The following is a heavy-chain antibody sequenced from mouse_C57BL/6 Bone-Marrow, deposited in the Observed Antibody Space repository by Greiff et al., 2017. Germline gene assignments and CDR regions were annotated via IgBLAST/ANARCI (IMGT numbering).Heavy chain of an antibody. Sequence: EVQRVESGGGLVKPGGSLKLSCAASGFTFSDYGMHWVRQAPEKGLAWVAYISSGSSTIYYADTVKGRFTISRDNAKNTLFLQVTSLRSEYTAMYYCAMRGNLLLRSDWYFDVWGTGTTVTVSS. CDR1: GFTFSDYG. CDR3: AMRGNLLLRSDWYFDV. V-gene: IGHV5-17*01. D-gene: IGHD1-1*01. J-gene: IGHJ1*03. CDR2: ISSGSSTI.